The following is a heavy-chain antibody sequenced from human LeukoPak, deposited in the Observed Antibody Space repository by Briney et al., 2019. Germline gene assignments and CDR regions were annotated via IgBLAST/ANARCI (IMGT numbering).Heavy chain of an antibody. CDR2: IIPIFGTA. Sequence: SVKVSCKASGGNFSSYAISWVRQAPGQGLEWMGRIIPIFGTANYAQKFQGRVTITADKSTSTAYMELSSLRSEDTAVYYCARELGVLRFLEWLPYYFDYWGQGTLVTVSS. CDR1: GGNFSSYA. D-gene: IGHD3-3*01. CDR3: ARELGVLRFLEWLPYYFDY. J-gene: IGHJ4*02. V-gene: IGHV1-69*06.